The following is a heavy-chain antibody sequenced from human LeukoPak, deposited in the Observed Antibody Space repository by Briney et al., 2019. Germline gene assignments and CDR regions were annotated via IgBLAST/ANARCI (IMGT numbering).Heavy chain of an antibody. V-gene: IGHV3-30*02. CDR2: IQFDGTTE. CDR1: GFTLIDYN. CDR3: ARGAAVALEL. Sequence: PGGSLRLSCGASGFTLIDYNMHWVRQAPGKGLEYVAFIQFDGTTEHYTDSVKGRFTMSRDKSKNPLYLQMNSLRGGDTAVYYCARGAAVALELWGQGTLVTVSS. J-gene: IGHJ4*02. D-gene: IGHD6-19*01.